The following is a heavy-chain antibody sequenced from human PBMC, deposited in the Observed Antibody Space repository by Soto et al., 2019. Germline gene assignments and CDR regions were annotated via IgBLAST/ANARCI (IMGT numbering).Heavy chain of an antibody. D-gene: IGHD3-10*01. J-gene: IGHJ6*02. CDR2: ISGSGGST. CDR3: AKDPSYGSGSYYYYYYGMDV. V-gene: IGHV3-23*01. CDR1: GFTFSSYA. Sequence: EVQVLESGGGLVQPGGSLRLSCAASGFTFSSYAMSWVRQAPGKGLEWVSAISGSGGSTYHADSVRGRFTISSDNSKNTLYLQMNSLRAEDTAVYYCAKDPSYGSGSYYYYYYGMDVWGQGTTVTVSS.